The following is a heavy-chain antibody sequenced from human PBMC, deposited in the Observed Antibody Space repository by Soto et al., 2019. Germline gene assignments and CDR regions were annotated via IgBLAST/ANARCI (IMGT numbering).Heavy chain of an antibody. J-gene: IGHJ6*02. D-gene: IGHD6-19*01. CDR2: MSGSGSST. CDR1: GFTFSSYA. V-gene: IGHV3-23*01. Sequence: GGSLRLSCAASGFTFSSYAMSWVRQAPGKGLERVSSMSGSGSSTYYADSVKGRLTISRDNSKNTLYLQMNSLRAEDTAVYYCARSIAVAVRYYYGMDVWGQGTTVTVSS. CDR3: ARSIAVAVRYYYGMDV.